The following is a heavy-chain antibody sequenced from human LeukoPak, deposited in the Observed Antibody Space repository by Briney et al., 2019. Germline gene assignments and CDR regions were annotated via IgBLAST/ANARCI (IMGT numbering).Heavy chain of an antibody. CDR1: GFTFSSYS. CDR3: AREDRGYEEFDY. D-gene: IGHD5-12*01. Sequence: GGSLRLSCAASGFTFSSYSMNWVRQAPGKGLEWVSSISCSSSYIYYADSVKGRFTISRDNAKNSLYLQMNSLRAEDTAVYYCAREDRGYEEFDYWGQGTLVTVSS. CDR2: ISCSSSYI. J-gene: IGHJ4*02. V-gene: IGHV3-21*01.